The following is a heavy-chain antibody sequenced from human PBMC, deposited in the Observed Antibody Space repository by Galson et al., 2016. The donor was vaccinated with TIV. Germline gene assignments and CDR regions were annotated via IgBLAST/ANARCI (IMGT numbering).Heavy chain of an antibody. CDR2: ISGYDTNT. Sequence: SVKVSCKASGYTFTDYGISWVRQAPGQGLEWMGWISGYDTNTEYVQKLQDRVTMTKDTSTSTAYMELRSLRYDDTAGYFPARGAPYSNNWSIDYWGQGSPVTVSS. V-gene: IGHV1-18*04. CDR3: ARGAPYSNNWSIDY. J-gene: IGHJ4*02. CDR1: GYTFTDYG. D-gene: IGHD6-13*01.